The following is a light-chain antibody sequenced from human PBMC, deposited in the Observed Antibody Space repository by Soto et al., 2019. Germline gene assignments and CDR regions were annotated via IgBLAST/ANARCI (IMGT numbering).Light chain of an antibody. V-gene: IGKV3-20*01. CDR1: QNLVTLY. J-gene: IGKJ1*01. CDR2: SAS. CDR3: QQYAGSPRT. Sequence: EIVLTQSPCTLSLSPGERGTLSCRASQNLVTLYLAWFQQKSGQAPRLLIYSASRRATGIPDRFTGSGSGTDFTLTINRVEPEDFAVYFCQQYAGSPRTVGQGTKVDIK.